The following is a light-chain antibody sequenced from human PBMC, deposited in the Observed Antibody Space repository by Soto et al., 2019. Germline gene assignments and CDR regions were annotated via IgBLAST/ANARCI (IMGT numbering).Light chain of an antibody. CDR3: GTWDSSLSAGVV. V-gene: IGLV1-51*01. CDR1: SSNIRNTY. CDR2: DNN. Sequence: QSVLTQPPSVSAAPGQKVTISGSGSSSNIRNTYVSWYQQLPVTAPKLLIYDNNKRPSGIPDRFSGSKSGTSATLGITGLQTGDEADYYCGTWDSSLSAGVVFGGVTNVTVL. J-gene: IGLJ2*01.